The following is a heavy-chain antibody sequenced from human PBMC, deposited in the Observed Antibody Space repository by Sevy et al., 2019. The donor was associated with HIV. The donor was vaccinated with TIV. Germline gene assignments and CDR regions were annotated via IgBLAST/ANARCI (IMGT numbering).Heavy chain of an antibody. J-gene: IGHJ5*02. D-gene: IGHD2-2*01. Sequence: SETLSLTCTVSSGSISSYYWSWIRQPPGKGLEYIGYIHSSGTTNYNPSLKSRVTISVDTSKKQFSLKLNSVTAVDSAVYFCARSPPVVVVPGAPSWFDPWGQGTLVTVSS. V-gene: IGHV4-59*12. CDR3: ARSPPVVVVPGAPSWFDP. CDR1: SGSISSYY. CDR2: IHSSGTT.